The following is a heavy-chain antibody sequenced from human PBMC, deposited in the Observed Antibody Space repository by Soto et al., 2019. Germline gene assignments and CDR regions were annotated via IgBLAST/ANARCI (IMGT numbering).Heavy chain of an antibody. CDR2: ISSSSSYI. V-gene: IGHV3-21*01. CDR1: GFTFSSYS. CDR3: ARDLPGNWNHQSDY. Sequence: GGSPRLSCAASGFTFSSYSMNWVLQAPGKGLEWVSSISSSSSYIYYADSVKGRFTISRDNAKNSLYLQMNSLRAEDTAVYYCARDLPGNWNHQSDYWGQGTLVTVSS. J-gene: IGHJ4*02. D-gene: IGHD1-20*01.